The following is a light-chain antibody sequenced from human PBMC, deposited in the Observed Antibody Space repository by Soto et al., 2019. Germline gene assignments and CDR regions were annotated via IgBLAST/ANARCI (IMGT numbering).Light chain of an antibody. CDR1: QSVNSR. V-gene: IGKV3-15*01. J-gene: IGKJ5*01. CDR2: GPS. Sequence: DIVMTQSPATLSVSPGERAILSCRASQSVNSRLVWYQQKPGHAPRRLIYGPSTRATDVPASFSGSGSWTKFNLMISSLHSEDSAIYNCQPYNDRPLTLGQGTRLEI. CDR3: QPYNDRPLT.